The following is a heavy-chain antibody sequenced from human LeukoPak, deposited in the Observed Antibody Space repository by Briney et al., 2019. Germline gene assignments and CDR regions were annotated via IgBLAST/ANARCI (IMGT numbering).Heavy chain of an antibody. J-gene: IGHJ5*02. Sequence: GESLKISCKGSGYSFTSYWIGWVRQMPGKGLEWMGIIYPGDSDTRYSPSFQGQVTISADKSISTAHLQWSSLKASDTAMYYCTRRLGYCSSTSCYWWFDPWGQGTLVTVSS. CDR1: GYSFTSYW. CDR2: IYPGDSDT. D-gene: IGHD2-2*01. CDR3: TRRLGYCSSTSCYWWFDP. V-gene: IGHV5-51*01.